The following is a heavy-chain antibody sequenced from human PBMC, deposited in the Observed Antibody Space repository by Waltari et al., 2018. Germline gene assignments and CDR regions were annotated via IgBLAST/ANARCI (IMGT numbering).Heavy chain of an antibody. CDR2: IIPIFGTA. CDR1: GGTFSSYA. J-gene: IGHJ4*02. CDR3: ASITEVAYYYDSSGYTFDY. V-gene: IGHV1-69*05. Sequence: QVQLVQSGAEVKKPGSSVKVSCKASGGTFSSYAISWVRQAPGQGLEWMGGIIPIFGTANYAQKFQGRVTITTDESTSTAYMELSSLRSEDTAVYYCASITEVAYYYDSSGYTFDYWGQGTLVTVSS. D-gene: IGHD3-22*01.